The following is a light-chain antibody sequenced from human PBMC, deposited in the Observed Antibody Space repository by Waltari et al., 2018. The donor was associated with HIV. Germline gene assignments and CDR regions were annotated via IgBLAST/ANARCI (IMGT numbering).Light chain of an antibody. Sequence: QSVLTQPPSASGVSEENVTLSCSGGNSNIGGHAVSWYQHPPGTAPKLLVYRDDQRPSGLPDRFSGSKSGTSASLAITGLHPDDEAHYYCAAWDDTLNGVIFGGGTKLTV. CDR2: RDD. CDR1: NSNIGGHA. J-gene: IGLJ2*01. V-gene: IGLV1-44*01. CDR3: AAWDDTLNGVI.